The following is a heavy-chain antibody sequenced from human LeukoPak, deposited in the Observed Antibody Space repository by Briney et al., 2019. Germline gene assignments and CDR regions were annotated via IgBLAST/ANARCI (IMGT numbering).Heavy chain of an antibody. D-gene: IGHD3-9*01. CDR1: GGSISSSSYY. CDR3: ARRLRDYDISTGYGPSYFDY. V-gene: IGHV4-39*01. CDR2: IYYRGST. Sequence: PSETLSLTCTVSGGSISSSSYYWGWIRQPPGKGLEWIGSIYYRGSTYYNPSLKSRVTISVDTSKNQFSLKLSSVTAADTAVYYCARRLRDYDISTGYGPSYFDYWGQGTLVTVSS. J-gene: IGHJ4*02.